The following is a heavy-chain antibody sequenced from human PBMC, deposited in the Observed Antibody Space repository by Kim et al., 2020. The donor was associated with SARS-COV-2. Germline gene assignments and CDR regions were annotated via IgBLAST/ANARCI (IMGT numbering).Heavy chain of an antibody. CDR1: GYTFTKYY. D-gene: IGHD3-3*01. J-gene: IGHJ6*02. V-gene: IGHV1-46*01. Sequence: ASVKVSCKASGYTFTKYYIHWVRQAPGQGLEWMGIINPSGGSTSYAQKFQGRVTMTRDTSTSTVYMELSSLRSEDTAVYYCARWVTIIGVVIHVMDVWGQGTTVTVSS. CDR3: ARWVTIIGVVIHVMDV. CDR2: INPSGGST.